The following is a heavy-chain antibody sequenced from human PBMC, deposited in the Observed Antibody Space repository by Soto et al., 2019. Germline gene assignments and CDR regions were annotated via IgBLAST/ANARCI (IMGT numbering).Heavy chain of an antibody. J-gene: IGHJ6*01. V-gene: IGHV4-59*01. CDR3: ARGRLRSHYCHGREV. CDR1: GGSISSYY. CDR2: IYYSGST. D-gene: IGHD5-12*01. Sequence: SETLSLTCTASGGSISSYYWSWIRQPPGKELKWIGHIYYSGSTNYNASLKSRVTISVDTSKKQFCLKPSSVTAADTAVYYWARGRLRSHYCHGREVWGKGTTV.